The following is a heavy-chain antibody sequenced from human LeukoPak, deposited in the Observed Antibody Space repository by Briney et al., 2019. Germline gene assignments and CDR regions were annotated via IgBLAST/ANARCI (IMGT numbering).Heavy chain of an antibody. V-gene: IGHV3-21*01. CDR1: GFTFSSYS. J-gene: IGHJ6*03. Sequence: GGSLRLSCAASGFTFSSYSMNWVRQAPGKGLEWVSSISSSSSYIYCADSVKGRFTISRDNAKNSLYLQMNSLRAEDTAVYYCARAEQQLATYYYYYYMDVWGKGTTVTVSS. D-gene: IGHD6-13*01. CDR3: ARAEQQLATYYYYYYMDV. CDR2: ISSSSSYI.